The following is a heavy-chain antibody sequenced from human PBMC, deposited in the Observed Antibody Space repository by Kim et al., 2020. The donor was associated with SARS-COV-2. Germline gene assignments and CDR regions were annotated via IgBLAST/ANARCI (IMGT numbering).Heavy chain of an antibody. CDR2: ISSSSSYI. CDR3: ARVERAVAGTFYYGMDV. CDR1: GFTFSSYS. Sequence: GGSLRLSCAASGFTFSSYSMNWVRQAPGKGLEWVSSISSSSSYIYYADSAKGRFTISRDNAKNSLYLQMNSLGAEDTAVYYCARVERAVAGTFYYGMDVWGQGTTVAVSS. D-gene: IGHD6-19*01. V-gene: IGHV3-21*01. J-gene: IGHJ6*02.